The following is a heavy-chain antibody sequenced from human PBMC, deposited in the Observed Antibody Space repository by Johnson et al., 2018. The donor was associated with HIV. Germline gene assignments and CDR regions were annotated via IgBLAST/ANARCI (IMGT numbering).Heavy chain of an antibody. J-gene: IGHJ3*02. Sequence: QVQLVESGGGLVQPGGSLRLSCAASGFTFSDYYMSWIRQAPGKGLEWVSYISGSGRTISYADSVKGRFTISRDNAKNSLHLQMNSLRAEDTAVYDCAKIAGFSGSFPDAPNAFDIWGQGTMVTVSS. CDR3: AKIAGFSGSFPDAPNAFDI. D-gene: IGHD1-26*01. V-gene: IGHV3-11*04. CDR2: ISGSGRTI. CDR1: GFTFSDYY.